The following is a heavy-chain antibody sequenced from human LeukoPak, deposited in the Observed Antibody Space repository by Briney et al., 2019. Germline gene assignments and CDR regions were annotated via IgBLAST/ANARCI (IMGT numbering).Heavy chain of an antibody. V-gene: IGHV4-59*01. CDR3: ASRIFVGAFDI. J-gene: IGHJ3*02. D-gene: IGHD3-3*01. Sequence: SETLSLTCTVSGGSISSYYWSWIRQPPGKGLEWIGYIYYSGSTNYNPSLKSRVTISVDTSKNQFSLKLSSVTAADTAVYYCASRIFVGAFDIWGQGTMITVSS. CDR1: GGSISSYY. CDR2: IYYSGST.